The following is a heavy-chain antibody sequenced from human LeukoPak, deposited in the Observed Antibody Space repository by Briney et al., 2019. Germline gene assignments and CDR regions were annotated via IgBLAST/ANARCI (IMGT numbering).Heavy chain of an antibody. Sequence: ASVKVSCKASGGTFSSYAISWVRQAPGQGLEWMGGLIPIFGTANYAQKFQGRVTITTDESTSTAYMELSSLRSEDTAVYYCARLGGYYYDSSGYGPFDYWGQGTLVTVSS. CDR3: ARLGGYYYDSSGYGPFDY. D-gene: IGHD3-22*01. J-gene: IGHJ4*02. CDR2: LIPIFGTA. V-gene: IGHV1-69*05. CDR1: GGTFSSYA.